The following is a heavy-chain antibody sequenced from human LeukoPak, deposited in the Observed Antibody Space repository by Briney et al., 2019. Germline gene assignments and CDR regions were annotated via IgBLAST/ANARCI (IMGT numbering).Heavy chain of an antibody. CDR2: VNPNSGGT. J-gene: IGHJ4*02. V-gene: IGHV1-2*02. CDR1: GYTXTGYY. D-gene: IGHD6-6*01. CDR3: ARDREYRSSSYPLDY. Sequence: GASVKVSCKASGYTXTGYYMHWVRQAPGQGLEWMGWVNPNSGGTNFAQKFQGRVTMTRDTSISTAYMELSRLRSDDTAVYFCARDREYRSSSYPLDYWGQGTLVTVSS.